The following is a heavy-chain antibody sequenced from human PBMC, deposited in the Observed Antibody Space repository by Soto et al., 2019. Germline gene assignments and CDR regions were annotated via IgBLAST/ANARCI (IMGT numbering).Heavy chain of an antibody. Sequence: EVHLVESGGGLVKPGGSLRLSCAVSGFTFSSCTMNWVRQAPGKGLEWVSSISPSSGHIYYADSVKGRFTISRDNAKNSLFLQMNSLRGEDTAVYYCSGCSGGACHKNYGMDVWGRGPRSPSPQ. CDR1: GFTFSSCT. J-gene: IGHJ6*01. CDR2: ISPSSGHI. D-gene: IGHD2-15*01. CDR3: SGCSGGACHKNYGMDV. V-gene: IGHV3-21*06.